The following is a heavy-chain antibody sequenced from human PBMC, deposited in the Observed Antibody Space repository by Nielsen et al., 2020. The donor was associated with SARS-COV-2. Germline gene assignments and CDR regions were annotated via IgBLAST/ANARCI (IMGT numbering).Heavy chain of an antibody. J-gene: IGHJ2*01. D-gene: IGHD4-17*01. Sequence: GESLKISCAASGFTFSDYAMAWVRQAPGKGLEWVSVIKTSGGSTYYADSVKGRCTTSRDNSKNSLYLQMGSLWAEDTAVYYCARCRRPYHLFSGDYYWYFDLWGRGTLVTVSS. CDR2: IKTSGGST. CDR3: ARCRRPYHLFSGDYYWYFDL. V-gene: IGHV3-23*01. CDR1: GFTFSDYA.